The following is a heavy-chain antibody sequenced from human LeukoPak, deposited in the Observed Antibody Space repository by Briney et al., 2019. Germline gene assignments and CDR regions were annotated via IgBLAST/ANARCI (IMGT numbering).Heavy chain of an antibody. D-gene: IGHD6-19*01. CDR1: GFTFSSYA. V-gene: IGHV3-30-3*01. J-gene: IGHJ4*02. CDR2: ISYDGSNK. CDR3: ARGALSSAGH. Sequence: GGSLRLSCAASGFTFSSYAMHWVRQAPGKGLEWVAVISYDGSNKYYADSVKGRFTISRDNSKNTLYLQMNSLRAEDTAVYYCARGALSSAGHWGQGTLVTVSP.